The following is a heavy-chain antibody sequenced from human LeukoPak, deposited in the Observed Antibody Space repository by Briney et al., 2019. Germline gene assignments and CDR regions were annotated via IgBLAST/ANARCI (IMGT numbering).Heavy chain of an antibody. D-gene: IGHD4-17*01. V-gene: IGHV4-30-4*01. CDR2: MYYSGST. CDR1: GGSISSGDYY. J-gene: IGHJ4*02. CDR3: ARGGGENGDLTTYYFDY. Sequence: SETLSLTCTVSGGSISSGDYYWSWIRQPPGKGLEWIAYMYYSGSTYYNPSLKSRVTISVDTSKNQFSLKLSSVTAADTAVYYCARGGGENGDLTTYYFDYWGQGTLVTVSS.